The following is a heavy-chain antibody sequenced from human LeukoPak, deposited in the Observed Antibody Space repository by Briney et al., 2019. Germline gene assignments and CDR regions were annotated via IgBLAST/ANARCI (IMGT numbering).Heavy chain of an antibody. V-gene: IGHV3-48*03. CDR1: GFTFSNYE. CDR3: AREVGDGYNYAFFDY. J-gene: IGHJ4*02. Sequence: PGGSLRLSCAASGFTFSNYEMNWVRQAPGKGLEWVSYISSSGSTIYYADSGKGRFTISRDNAESSLYLQMNSLRAEDTAVYYCAREVGDGYNYAFFDYWGQGTLVTVSS. CDR2: ISSSGSTI. D-gene: IGHD5-24*01.